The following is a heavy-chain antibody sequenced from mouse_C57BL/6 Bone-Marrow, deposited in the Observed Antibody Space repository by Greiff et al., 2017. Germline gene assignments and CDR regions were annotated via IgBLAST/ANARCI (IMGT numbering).Heavy chain of an antibody. CDR3: ARSPYYGLFAY. V-gene: IGHV1-61*01. CDR1: GYTFTSYW. Sequence: QVQLQQPGAELVRPGSSVKLSCKASGYTFTSYWMDWVKQRPGQGLEWIGNIYPSDSETHYNQKFKDKATLTVYKSSSTAYMQISSLTSEDSAVYYCARSPYYGLFAYWGQGTLVNVSA. J-gene: IGHJ3*01. CDR2: IYPSDSET. D-gene: IGHD1-1*02.